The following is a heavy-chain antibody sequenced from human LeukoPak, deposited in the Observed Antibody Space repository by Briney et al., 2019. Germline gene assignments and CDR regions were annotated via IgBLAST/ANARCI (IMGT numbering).Heavy chain of an antibody. J-gene: IGHJ4*02. CDR3: AREERCTSASCYLDY. D-gene: IGHD2-2*01. Sequence: GASVKVSCKASGYSFTDYYMHWVRQAPGQGLEWMGRINPNSGGTAYAQKFQGRVTMTRDTSISTAYMELSRLRSDDTAVYYCAREERCTSASCYLDYWGQGTLVTVSS. CDR1: GYSFTDYY. CDR2: INPNSGGT. V-gene: IGHV1-2*06.